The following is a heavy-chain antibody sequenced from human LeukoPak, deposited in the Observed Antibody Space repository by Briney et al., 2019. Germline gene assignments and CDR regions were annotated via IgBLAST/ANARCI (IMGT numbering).Heavy chain of an antibody. CDR1: GFTFERYV. V-gene: IGHV3-9*01. J-gene: IGHJ4*02. Sequence: GGSLRLSRVTSGFTFERYVMHWMRLAPGKGLECVSSIHPNNGGVGYAASVKGRFAISRDNARNSLYLEMTSLRPEDTAVYYCVKDAPNGSVDFWGRGTLVTVSS. D-gene: IGHD2-8*01. CDR3: VKDAPNGSVDF. CDR2: IHPNNGGV.